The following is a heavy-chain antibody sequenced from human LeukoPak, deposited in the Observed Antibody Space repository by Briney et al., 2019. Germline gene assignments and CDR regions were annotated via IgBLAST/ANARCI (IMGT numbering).Heavy chain of an antibody. CDR1: GFTFSNYW. Sequence: PGGSLRLSCAASGFTFSNYWMTWVRQAPGKGLEWVANIKQDGSGKYYVDSVKGRFTISRDNAKNSLYLQMNSLRAEDTALYYCAREDQPRGTFDYWGQGILVTVSS. CDR2: IKQDGSGK. V-gene: IGHV3-7*05. CDR3: AREDQPRGTFDY. D-gene: IGHD2-15*01. J-gene: IGHJ4*02.